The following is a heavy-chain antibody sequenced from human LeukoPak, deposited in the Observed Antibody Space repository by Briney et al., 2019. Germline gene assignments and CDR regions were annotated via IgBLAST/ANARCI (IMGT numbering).Heavy chain of an antibody. D-gene: IGHD2-21*02. CDR2: IYHSGST. CDR3: ARSYCGGDCYSVDYFDY. Sequence: PSETLSLTCTVSGYSISSGYYWGWIRQPPGKGLEWIGSIYHSGSTYYNPSLKSRVTISVDTSKNQFSLKLSSVTAADTAVYYCARSYCGGDCYSVDYFDYWGQGTLVTVSS. J-gene: IGHJ4*02. V-gene: IGHV4-38-2*02. CDR1: GYSISSGYY.